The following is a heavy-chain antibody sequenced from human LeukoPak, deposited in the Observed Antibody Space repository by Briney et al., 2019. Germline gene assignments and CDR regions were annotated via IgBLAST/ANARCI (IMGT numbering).Heavy chain of an antibody. CDR2: IYSGGNT. CDR1: GFTVSSTY. D-gene: IGHD3-16*01. CDR3: GRLKSDGYIIDY. Sequence: PGGSLRLSCAASGFTVSSTYMSWVRQAPGKGLEWVSVIYSGGNTYYADSMKGRFTISRDNSKNTLYLQMNSLRGEDTAMYYCGRLKSDGYIIDYWGQGTLVTVSS. J-gene: IGHJ4*02. V-gene: IGHV3-53*01.